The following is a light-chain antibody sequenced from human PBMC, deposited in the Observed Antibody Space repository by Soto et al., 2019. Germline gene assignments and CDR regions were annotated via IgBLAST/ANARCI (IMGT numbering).Light chain of an antibody. CDR2: GAS. Sequence: EIVMTQSPGTLSVSPGERAVLSCRASQSVSNNLAWYQQKPGQAPRLLIYGASTRATGIPARFSGSGSGTEFTLIISSLQSEDFALYYCQQYGSSPPQYTFGQGTKLEIK. J-gene: IGKJ2*01. CDR1: QSVSNN. V-gene: IGKV3-15*01. CDR3: QQYGSSPPQYT.